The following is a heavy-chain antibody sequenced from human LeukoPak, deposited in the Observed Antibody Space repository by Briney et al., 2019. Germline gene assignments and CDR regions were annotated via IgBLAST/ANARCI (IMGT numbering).Heavy chain of an antibody. V-gene: IGHV4-59*08. D-gene: IGHD2-8*01. CDR3: ARLNGGG. J-gene: IGHJ4*02. CDR2: SDYSGNT. CDR1: SGSISNYY. Sequence: SETLSLTCTVSSGSISNYYWSWIRHPPGKGLEWIGFSDYSGNTNYNPSLKSRVTISLDTSKDQIALKLSSVTAADTAVYYCARLNGGGWGQGTLVVVTS.